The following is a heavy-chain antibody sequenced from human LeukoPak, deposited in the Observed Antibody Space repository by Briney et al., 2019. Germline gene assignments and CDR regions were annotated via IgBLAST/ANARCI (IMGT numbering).Heavy chain of an antibody. CDR3: ARNEHYDSWSGYLGYFDY. J-gene: IGHJ4*02. V-gene: IGHV4-39*01. D-gene: IGHD3-3*01. CDR1: GASISSSGYY. Sequence: SETLSLTCAVTGASISSSGYYWGWIRQPPWKGLEWIGNIYSSGSTYYNASLQSRVTISIDTSKNQVSLKLSSVTAADTAVYYCARNEHYDSWSGYLGYFDYWGQGTLVTVSS. CDR2: IYSSGST.